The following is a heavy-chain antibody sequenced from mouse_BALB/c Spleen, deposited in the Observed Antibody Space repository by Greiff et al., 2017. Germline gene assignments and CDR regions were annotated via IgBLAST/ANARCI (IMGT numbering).Heavy chain of an antibody. J-gene: IGHJ3*01. Sequence: QVQLQQSGAELVRPGTSVKISCKASGYTFTNYWLGWVKQRPGHGLEWIGDIYPGGGYTNYNEKFKGKATLTADTSSSTAYMQLSSLTSEDSAVYFCARSFYYDYDETAWFAYWGQGTLVTVSA. CDR2: IYPGGGYT. V-gene: IGHV1-63*02. CDR1: GYTFTNYW. D-gene: IGHD2-4*01. CDR3: ARSFYYDYDETAWFAY.